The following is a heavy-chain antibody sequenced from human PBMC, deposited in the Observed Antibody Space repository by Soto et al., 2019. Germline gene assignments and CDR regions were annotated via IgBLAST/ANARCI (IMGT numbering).Heavy chain of an antibody. D-gene: IGHD4-4*01. Sequence: ASVKVSCKASGFTFTSSAMQWVRQARGQRLEWIGWIVVGSGNTNYAQKFQERVTITRDMSTSTAYMELSSLRSEDTAVYSCAAPTVTNYYYYYGMDVWGQGTTVTVSS. CDR2: IVVGSGNT. J-gene: IGHJ6*02. CDR1: GFTFTSSA. CDR3: AAPTVTNYYYYYGMDV. V-gene: IGHV1-58*02.